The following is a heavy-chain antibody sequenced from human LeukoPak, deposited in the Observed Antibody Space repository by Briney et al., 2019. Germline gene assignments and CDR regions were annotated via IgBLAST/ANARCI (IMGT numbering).Heavy chain of an antibody. CDR1: GYTFTSYC. CDR3: ARSNGYCSSTSCYYYFDC. D-gene: IGHD2-2*03. J-gene: IGHJ4*02. V-gene: IGHV1-46*01. CDR2: INPSGGST. Sequence: VASVKVSCKASGYTFTSYCMHWVRQAPGQGLEWMGIINPSGGSTSYAQKFQGRVTMTRDMSTSTVYMELSSLRSEDTAVYYCARSNGYCSSTSCYYYFDCWGQGTLVTVSS.